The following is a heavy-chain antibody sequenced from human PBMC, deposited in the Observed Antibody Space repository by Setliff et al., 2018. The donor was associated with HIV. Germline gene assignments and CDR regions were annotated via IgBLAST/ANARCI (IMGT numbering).Heavy chain of an antibody. Sequence: ASVKVSCKASGGTFTNYAITWVRQAPGQGLEWMGGIIPMFSTTTYAHKFQGRLTITADESTSTAYMELSSLRSEDTAFYYCARNQRYSSGWKRGPVRFDPWGQGTLVTVSS. CDR1: GGTFTNYA. CDR2: IIPMFSTT. D-gene: IGHD6-19*01. CDR3: ARNQRYSSGWKRGPVRFDP. V-gene: IGHV1-69*13. J-gene: IGHJ5*02.